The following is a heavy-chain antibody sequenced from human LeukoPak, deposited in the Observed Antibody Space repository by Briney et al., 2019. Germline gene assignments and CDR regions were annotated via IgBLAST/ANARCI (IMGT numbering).Heavy chain of an antibody. D-gene: IGHD5-18*01. CDR1: GGSISSYY. CDR3: ARDRSAMGLRYYYYGMDV. J-gene: IGHJ6*02. CDR2: IYYSGST. V-gene: IGHV4-59*01. Sequence: SETLSLTCTVSGGSISSYYWSWIRQPPGEGLEWIGYIYYSGSTNYNPSLKSRVTISVDTSKNQFSLKLSSVTAADTAVYYCARDRSAMGLRYYYYGMDVWGQGTTVTVSS.